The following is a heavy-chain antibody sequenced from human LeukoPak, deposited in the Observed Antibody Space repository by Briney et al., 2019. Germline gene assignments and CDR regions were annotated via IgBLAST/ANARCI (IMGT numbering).Heavy chain of an antibody. CDR3: AGRLWRRDGYNLSAFDI. D-gene: IGHD5-24*01. J-gene: IGHJ3*02. CDR2: IYYSGST. Sequence: PSETLSLTCTVSCGSISSYYWNWIRQPPGKGLEWIGYIYYSGSTNYNPSLKSRVTISVDTSKNQFSLKLSSVTAADTAVYYCAGRLWRRDGYNLSAFDIWGQGAMVTVSS. V-gene: IGHV4-59*01. CDR1: CGSISSYY.